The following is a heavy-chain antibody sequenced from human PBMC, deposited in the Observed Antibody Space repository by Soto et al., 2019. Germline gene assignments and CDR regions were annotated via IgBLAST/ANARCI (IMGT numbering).Heavy chain of an antibody. CDR1: GFTFSSYG. J-gene: IGHJ4*02. V-gene: IGHV3-30*18. CDR3: AKGAGNVGWELPTLDFDY. D-gene: IGHD1-26*01. Sequence: GGSLRLSCAASGFTFSSYGMHWVRQAPGKGLEWVAVISYDGSNKYYADSVKGRFTISRDNSKNTLYLQMNSLRAEDTAVYYCAKGAGNVGWELPTLDFDYWGQGTLVTVSS. CDR2: ISYDGSNK.